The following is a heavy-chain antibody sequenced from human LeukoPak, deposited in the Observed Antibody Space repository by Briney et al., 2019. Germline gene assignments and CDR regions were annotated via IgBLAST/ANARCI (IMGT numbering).Heavy chain of an antibody. CDR1: GGSLTSTSHY. D-gene: IGHD5-18*01. CDR2: IYSSGST. Sequence: SETLSLTCTVSGGSLTSTSHYWDWVRQPPGKGLEWLGSIYSSGSTYYNPSLKSRVTVSFDTSKNQFSLSLTSVTAADTAVYYCTKRRGYSFGFDYYYMDVWGKGTTVTISS. CDR3: TKRRGYSFGFDYYYMDV. J-gene: IGHJ6*03. V-gene: IGHV4-39*01.